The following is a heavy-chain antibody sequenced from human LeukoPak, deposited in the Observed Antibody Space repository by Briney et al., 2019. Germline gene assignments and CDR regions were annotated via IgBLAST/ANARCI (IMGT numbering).Heavy chain of an antibody. J-gene: IGHJ4*02. CDR3: ARAQENYFDY. V-gene: IGHV3-21*01. Sequence: GGSLRLSCAASGSTFSSYSMNWVRQAPGKGLEWVSSISSSSSYIYYADSVKGRFTISRDNAKNSLYLQMNSLRAEDTAVYYCARAQENYFDYWGQGTLVTVSS. CDR1: GSTFSSYS. CDR2: ISSSSSYI.